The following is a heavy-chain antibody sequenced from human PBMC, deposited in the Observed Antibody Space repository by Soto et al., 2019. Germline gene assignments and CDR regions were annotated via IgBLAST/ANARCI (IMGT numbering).Heavy chain of an antibody. V-gene: IGHV3-21*01. CDR1: GFTFSSYS. D-gene: IGHD2-2*01. J-gene: IGHJ4*02. CDR2: ISSSSSYI. CDR3: ASKGVPAADMAN. Sequence: NPXGSLGLSCAASGFTFSSYSMIWVRQAPGKGLEWVSSISSSSSYIYYADSVKGRFTISRDNAKNSLYLQMNSLRAEDTAVYFCASKGVPAADMANWGQGTLVTVSS.